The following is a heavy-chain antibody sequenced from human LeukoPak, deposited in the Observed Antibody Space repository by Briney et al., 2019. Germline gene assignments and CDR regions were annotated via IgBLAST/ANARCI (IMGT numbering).Heavy chain of an antibody. CDR1: GFTFSSYW. D-gene: IGHD5-24*01. J-gene: IGHJ4*02. Sequence: GGSLRLSCAASGFTFSSYWMSWVRQAPGKGLEWVAVISNDGSNKYYADSVKGRFTISRDNSKNTVYLQMNSLRAEDTAVYYCARDEMATTQRGYFDYWGQGTLVTVSS. CDR2: ISNDGSNK. V-gene: IGHV3-30-3*01. CDR3: ARDEMATTQRGYFDY.